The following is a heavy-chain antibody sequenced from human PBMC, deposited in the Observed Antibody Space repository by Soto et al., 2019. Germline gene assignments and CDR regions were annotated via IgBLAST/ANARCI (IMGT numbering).Heavy chain of an antibody. CDR1: GYTFTSYG. D-gene: IGHD3-3*01. V-gene: IGHV1-18*01. J-gene: IGHJ4*02. CDR3: ARDLYYDFWSGYPLFDY. CDR2: ISAYNVNT. Sequence: QVQLVQSGAEVKKPGASVKVSCKASGYTFTSYGISWVRQAPGQGLEWMGWISAYNVNTNYAQKLQGRVTMTTDTSTSTAYMELRSLRSDDTAVYYCARDLYYDFWSGYPLFDYWGQGTLVTVSS.